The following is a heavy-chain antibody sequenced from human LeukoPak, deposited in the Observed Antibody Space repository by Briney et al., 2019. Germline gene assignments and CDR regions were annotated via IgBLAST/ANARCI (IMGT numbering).Heavy chain of an antibody. J-gene: IGHJ1*01. CDR2: IKSDGST. Sequence: GGSLRLSCAASGFTFSMYWMHWVRQAPGKGLVWVSRIKSDGSTNYADSVKGRFTISRDNAKNTVSLQMNSLRPEDTGVYYCTRAPSEIGGYYPEYFRHWGQGTLVAVSS. CDR3: TRAPSEIGGYYPEYFRH. CDR1: GFTFSMYW. D-gene: IGHD3-22*01. V-gene: IGHV3-74*01.